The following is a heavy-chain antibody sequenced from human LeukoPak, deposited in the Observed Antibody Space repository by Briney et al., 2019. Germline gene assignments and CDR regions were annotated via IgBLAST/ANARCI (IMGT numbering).Heavy chain of an antibody. D-gene: IGHD4-17*01. Sequence: SETLSLTCTVSGGSISSYYWSWIRQPPGKGLEWIGYIYYSGSTNYNPSLKSRVTISVDTSKNQFSLKLSSVTAADTAVYYCARDIVYGDYRDAFDIWGQGTMVTVS. J-gene: IGHJ3*02. CDR1: GGSISSYY. CDR3: ARDIVYGDYRDAFDI. V-gene: IGHV4-59*01. CDR2: IYYSGST.